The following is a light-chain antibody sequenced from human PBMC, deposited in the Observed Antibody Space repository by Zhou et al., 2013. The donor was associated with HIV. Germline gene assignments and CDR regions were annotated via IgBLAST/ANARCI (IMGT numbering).Light chain of an antibody. CDR1: QTVSSSY. CDR3: QQRSHWPRA. J-gene: IGKJ4*01. CDR2: DAS. Sequence: VLTQSPGTLSLSPGERATLSCRASQTVSSSYLAWYQQKPGQAPRLLIYDASNTATGIPARFSGSGSGTDFTLTISSLEPEDFAVYYCQQRSHWPRAFGGGTKVEIK. V-gene: IGKV3-11*01.